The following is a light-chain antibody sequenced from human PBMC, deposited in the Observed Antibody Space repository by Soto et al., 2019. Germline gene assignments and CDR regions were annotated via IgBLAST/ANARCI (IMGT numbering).Light chain of an antibody. CDR2: ATS. Sequence: AIQVTQSPSSLSASVGDRVTITCRASQGIRNDLGWYQQKPGKPPKLLIYATSLLQSVVPSRFSGSGSGTDFTLTISSLQPEDFATYYCLQDYDYPLTFGGGTKVQIK. CDR1: QGIRND. V-gene: IGKV1-6*01. CDR3: LQDYDYPLT. J-gene: IGKJ4*01.